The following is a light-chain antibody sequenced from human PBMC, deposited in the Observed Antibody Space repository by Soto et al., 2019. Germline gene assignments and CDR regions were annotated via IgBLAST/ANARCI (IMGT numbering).Light chain of an antibody. CDR2: DAS. J-gene: IGKJ5*01. CDR3: QQSYSTPIS. V-gene: IGKV1-6*01. Sequence: IQMTQSPSSLSASVGDSITITCRASQDIRGDLGWYQQKPGRAPKLLIYDASSLQGGVPSRFSGSGSGTDFTLTISSLQPEDFATYYCQQSYSTPISFGQATRLEI. CDR1: QDIRGD.